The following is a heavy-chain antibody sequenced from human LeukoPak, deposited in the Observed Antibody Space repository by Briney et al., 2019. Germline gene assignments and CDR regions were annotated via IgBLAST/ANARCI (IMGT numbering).Heavy chain of an antibody. V-gene: IGHV4-34*01. CDR3: ARRPAAARRWFDP. J-gene: IGHJ5*02. D-gene: IGHD6-13*01. CDR1: GGSFSGYY. CDR2: INHSGST. Sequence: PSETLSLTCAVYGGSFSGYYRSWIRQPPGKGLEWIGEINHSGSTNYNPSLKSRVTISVDTSKNQFSLKLSSVTAADTAVYYCARRPAAARRWFDPWGQGTLVTVSS.